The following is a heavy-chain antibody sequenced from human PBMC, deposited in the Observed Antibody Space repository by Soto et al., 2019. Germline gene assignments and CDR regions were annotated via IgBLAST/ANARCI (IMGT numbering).Heavy chain of an antibody. CDR3: ARCWGSPLGIYGMDV. CDR1: GYTFTGYY. V-gene: IGHV1-2*04. CDR2: INPNSCGT. D-gene: IGHD3-16*01. Sequence: ASVKVSCKASGYTFTGYYMHCVRQAPGQGLEWMGWINPNSCGTNYAQKFQGWVTMTRDTSISTAYMELSRLRSDDTAVYYCARCWGSPLGIYGMDVWGQGTTVTVSS. J-gene: IGHJ6*02.